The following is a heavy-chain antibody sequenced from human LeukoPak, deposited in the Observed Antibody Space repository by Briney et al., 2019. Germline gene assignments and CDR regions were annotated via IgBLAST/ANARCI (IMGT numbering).Heavy chain of an antibody. J-gene: IGHJ6*03. CDR1: GYTFVTHW. D-gene: IGHD2-15*01. CDR3: ARTPHHYYYYMDV. CDR2: IIPIFGTA. Sequence: ASVKVSCKPSGYTFVTHWMHWVRQAPGQGLEWMGGIIPIFGTANYAQKFQGRVTITADESTSTAYMELSSLRSEDTAVYYCARTPHHYYYYMDVWGKGTTVTISS. V-gene: IGHV1-69*13.